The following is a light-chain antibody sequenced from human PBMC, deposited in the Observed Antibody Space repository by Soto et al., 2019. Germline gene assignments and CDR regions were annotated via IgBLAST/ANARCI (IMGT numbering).Light chain of an antibody. CDR1: QSVSSN. V-gene: IGKV3-20*01. Sequence: EIVLTQSPGTLSLSPGERATLSCRASQSVSSNLAWYQQKPGQAPRLLIYGASSRATGIPDRFSGSGSGTDFTLTISRLEPEDFAVYYCQQYGRSPTTFGQGTKVDIK. J-gene: IGKJ1*01. CDR3: QQYGRSPTT. CDR2: GAS.